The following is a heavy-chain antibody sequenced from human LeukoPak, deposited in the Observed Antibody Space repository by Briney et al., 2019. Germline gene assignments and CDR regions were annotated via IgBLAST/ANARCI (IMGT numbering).Heavy chain of an antibody. CDR2: IFFTGNT. CDR3: AMGGYGTFDY. J-gene: IGHJ4*02. D-gene: IGHD5-12*01. V-gene: IGHV4-59*12. Sequence: PSETLSLTCTVSGGSISSYYWSWIRQPPGEALQWIGYIFFTGNTNYNPSLRSRVTISIDTSKNQFSLQLSSVTAADTAVYYCAMGGYGTFDYWGQGTLVTVSS. CDR1: GGSISSYY.